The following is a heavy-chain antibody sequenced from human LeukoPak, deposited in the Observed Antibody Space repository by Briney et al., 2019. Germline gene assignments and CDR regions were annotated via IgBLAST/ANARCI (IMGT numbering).Heavy chain of an antibody. CDR1: GGTFSSYA. Sequence: GSSVKVSCKASGGTFSSYAISWVRQAPGQGLEWMGRIIPILGIANYAQKFQGRVTITADKSTSTAYMELSSLRSEDTAVYYCARGTFGVVTYYYYYMDVWGKGTTVTVSS. V-gene: IGHV1-69*04. CDR2: IIPILGIA. CDR3: ARGTFGVVTYYYYYMDV. D-gene: IGHD3-3*01. J-gene: IGHJ6*03.